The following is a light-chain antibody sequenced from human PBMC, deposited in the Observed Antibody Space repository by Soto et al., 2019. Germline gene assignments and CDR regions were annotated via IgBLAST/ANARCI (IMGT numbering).Light chain of an antibody. CDR2: NNN. J-gene: IGLJ1*01. V-gene: IGLV1-44*01. CDR1: RSSLGTNA. CDR3: AAWDEGLNGYV. Sequence: QSLPTQPPSASGTPWQRGTISRPRDRSSLGTNAVNWHQQIPGTAPKLLIHNNNQRPSGVPDRFPGSNSVTAAAPAVRGRQYDDEADYYFAAWDEGLNGYVFGTGTKVTVL.